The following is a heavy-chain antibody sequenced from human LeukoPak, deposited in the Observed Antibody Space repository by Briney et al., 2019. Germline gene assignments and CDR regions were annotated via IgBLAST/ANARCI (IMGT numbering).Heavy chain of an antibody. Sequence: SETLSLTCTVSGGSISSYYWSWIRQPPGKGLEWIGYIYYSGSTNYTPSLKSRVTISVDTSKNQFSLKLSSVTAADTAVYYCARGIGDGYNHPFDYWGQGTLVTVPS. D-gene: IGHD5-24*01. V-gene: IGHV4-59*01. CDR3: ARGIGDGYNHPFDY. CDR2: IYYSGST. CDR1: GGSISSYY. J-gene: IGHJ4*02.